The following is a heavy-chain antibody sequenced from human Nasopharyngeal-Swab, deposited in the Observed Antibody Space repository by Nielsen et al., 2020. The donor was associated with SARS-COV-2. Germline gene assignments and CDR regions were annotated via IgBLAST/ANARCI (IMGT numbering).Heavy chain of an antibody. CDR2: INDSGST. V-gene: IGHV4-34*01. J-gene: IGHJ4*02. CDR3: ARGRDDSSGYYRLFDY. D-gene: IGHD3-22*01. Sequence: SETLSLTFELYGGSFSGYYWSWIPQPPGKGLEWIGAINDSGSTNYNPSLKSRVTISVDTSKNQFSLTLSSVTAADTAVYYCARGRDDSSGYYRLFDYWGQGTLVTVSS. CDR1: GGSFSGYY.